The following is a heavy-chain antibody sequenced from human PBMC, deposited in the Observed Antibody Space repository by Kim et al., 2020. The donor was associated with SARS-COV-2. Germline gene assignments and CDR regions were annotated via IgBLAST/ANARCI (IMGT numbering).Heavy chain of an antibody. Sequence: GGSLRLSCAASGFTFSDYYMSWIRQAPGKGLEWVSYISSSGSTIYYADSVKGRFTISRDNAKNSLYLQMNSLRAEDTAVYYCAREGDGMITFGGVIAAGILDYWGQGTLVTVSS. V-gene: IGHV3-11*01. CDR2: ISSSGSTI. CDR1: GFTFSDYY. D-gene: IGHD3-16*02. CDR3: AREGDGMITFGGVIAAGILDY. J-gene: IGHJ4*02.